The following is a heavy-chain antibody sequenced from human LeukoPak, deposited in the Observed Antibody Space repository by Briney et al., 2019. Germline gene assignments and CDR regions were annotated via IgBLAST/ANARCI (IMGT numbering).Heavy chain of an antibody. CDR3: ARERIDSSGYNK. Sequence: PGGSLRLSCAASGFTFSSYWMDWVRHAPGKGLVWVSRINTDGSSTSYADSVKGRFTISRDNAKNTLYLQMNSLRAEDTAVYYCARERIDSSGYNKWGQGTLVTVSS. CDR1: GFTFSSYW. D-gene: IGHD3-22*01. V-gene: IGHV3-74*01. J-gene: IGHJ4*02. CDR2: INTDGSST.